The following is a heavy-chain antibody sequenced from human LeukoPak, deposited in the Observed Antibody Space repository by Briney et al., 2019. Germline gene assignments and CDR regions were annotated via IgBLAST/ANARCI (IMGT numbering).Heavy chain of an antibody. CDR2: ISYDGSNK. CDR1: GFTFSSYA. CDR3: ARDLEYSNPFDY. D-gene: IGHD6-6*01. Sequence: PGRSLSLSCAASGFTFSSYAMHWVRQAPGRGLEWVAVISYDGSNKYYADSVKGRFTISRDNSKNTLYLQMNSLRAEDTAVYYCARDLEYSNPFDYWGQGTLVTVSS. V-gene: IGHV3-30-3*01. J-gene: IGHJ4*02.